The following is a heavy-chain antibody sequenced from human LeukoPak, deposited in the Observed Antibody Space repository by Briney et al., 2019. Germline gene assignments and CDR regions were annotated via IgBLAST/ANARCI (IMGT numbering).Heavy chain of an antibody. D-gene: IGHD3-10*01. CDR3: ARHYYGSGSYLY. CDR1: GYSISSGYY. CDR2: MYHSGST. Sequence: KPSETLSLTCTVSGYSISSGYYWGWIRQPPGKGLEWIGSMYHSGSTYYNPSLKSRVTISVDTSKNQFSLKLSSVTAADTAVYYCARHYYGSGSYLYWGQGTLVTVSS. J-gene: IGHJ4*02. V-gene: IGHV4-38-2*02.